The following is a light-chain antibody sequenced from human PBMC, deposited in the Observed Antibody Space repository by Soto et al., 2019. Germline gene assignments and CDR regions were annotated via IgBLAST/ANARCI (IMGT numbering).Light chain of an antibody. CDR3: QSYDSSLSGYV. CDR1: SSNIGAGYD. V-gene: IGLV1-40*01. Sequence: QSVLAQPPSVSGGPGQRVTISCTGSSSNIGAGYDVHWYQQLPGTAPKLLIYGNSNRPSGVPDRFSGFKSGSSGSLAITGLQAEDEADYYCQSYDSSLSGYVFGTGTKVTVL. J-gene: IGLJ1*01. CDR2: GNS.